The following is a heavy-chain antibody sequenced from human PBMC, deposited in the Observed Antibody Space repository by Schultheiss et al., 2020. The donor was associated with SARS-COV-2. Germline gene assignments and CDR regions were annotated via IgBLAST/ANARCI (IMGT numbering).Heavy chain of an antibody. J-gene: IGHJ3*02. CDR3: ASGGSITIFGVVNAFDI. D-gene: IGHD3-3*01. CDR2: ISGSGGST. V-gene: IGHV3-23*01. CDR1: GFTFSSYS. Sequence: GGSLRLSCAASGFTFSSYSMNWVRQAPGKGLEWVSAISGSGGSTYYADSVKGRFTISRDNSKNTLYLQMNSLRAEDTAVYYCASGGSITIFGVVNAFDIWGQGTMVTVSS.